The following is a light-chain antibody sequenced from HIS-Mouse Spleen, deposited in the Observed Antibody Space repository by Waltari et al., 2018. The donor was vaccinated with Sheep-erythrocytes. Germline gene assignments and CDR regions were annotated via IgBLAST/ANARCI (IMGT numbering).Light chain of an antibody. Sequence: SSELTQPPSVSVSPGQTASITCSGDKLGDKYACWYQQKPGQSPVLVISQDSKRPSGIPERFSGSNSGNTATLTISGTQAMDEADYYCCSYAGSYNHVFATGTKVTVL. J-gene: IGLJ1*01. CDR1: KLGDKY. V-gene: IGLV3-1*01. CDR3: CSYAGSYNHV. CDR2: QDS.